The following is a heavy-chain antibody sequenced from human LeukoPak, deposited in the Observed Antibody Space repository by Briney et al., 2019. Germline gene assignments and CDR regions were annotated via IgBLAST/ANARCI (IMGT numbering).Heavy chain of an antibody. CDR1: GFTFSSYS. J-gene: IGHJ6*03. Sequence: GGSLRPTCAASGFTFSSYSMNWVRQAPGKGLEWVSYISSSGSTIYYADSVKGRFTISRDNAKNSLYLQMNSLRAEDTAVYYCARRFGAARDDYMDVWGKGTTVTVSS. CDR3: ARRFGAARDDYMDV. CDR2: ISSSGSTI. D-gene: IGHD3-16*01. V-gene: IGHV3-48*04.